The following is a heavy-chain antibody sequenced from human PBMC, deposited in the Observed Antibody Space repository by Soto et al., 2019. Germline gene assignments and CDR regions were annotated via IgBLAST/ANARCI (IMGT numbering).Heavy chain of an antibody. CDR2: IYYSGST. J-gene: IGHJ4*02. V-gene: IGHV4-30-4*01. D-gene: IGHD5-18*01. CDR1: GGSISSGDYY. Sequence: PSETLSLTCTVSGGSISSGDYYWSWIRQPPGKGLEWIGYIYYSGSTYYNPSLKSRVTISVDTSKNQYYLKLSSVTAADSAVYYCARGHTAMPSWGQGTLVTVSS. CDR3: ARGHTAMPS.